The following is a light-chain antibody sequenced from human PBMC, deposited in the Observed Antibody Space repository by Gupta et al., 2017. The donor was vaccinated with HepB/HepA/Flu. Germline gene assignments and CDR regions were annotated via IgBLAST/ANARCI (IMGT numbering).Light chain of an antibody. V-gene: IGLV2-8*01. CDR3: SSFAGHYNFV. Sequence: QSALTPPPSASGSPGQSVTISCTGTSSDVGGYNFVSWYQQYPGNAPKLIMYEVSKRPSGVPGRVSASKSGNTASPTVSGLQAEDDADDYCSSFAGHYNFVFGGGTKLTGL. J-gene: IGLJ2*01. CDR2: EVS. CDR1: SSDVGGYNF.